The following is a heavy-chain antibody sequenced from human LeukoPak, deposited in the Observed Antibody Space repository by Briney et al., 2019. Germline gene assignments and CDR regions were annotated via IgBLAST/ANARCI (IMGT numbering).Heavy chain of an antibody. CDR3: ASITMVRGVMYWFDP. Sequence: SETLSLTCTVSGGSISSYYRSWIRQPPGKGLEWIGYIYYSGSTNYNPSLKSRVTISVDTSKNQFSLKLSSVTAADTAVYYCASITMVRGVMYWFDPWGQGTLVTVSS. V-gene: IGHV4-59*01. D-gene: IGHD3-10*01. CDR1: GGSISSYY. J-gene: IGHJ5*02. CDR2: IYYSGST.